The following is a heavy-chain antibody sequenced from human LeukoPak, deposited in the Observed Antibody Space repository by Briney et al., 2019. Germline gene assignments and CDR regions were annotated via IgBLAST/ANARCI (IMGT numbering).Heavy chain of an antibody. J-gene: IGHJ6*03. CDR2: INPNSGGT. CDR3: ARAGGYDQYYYYYMDV. Sequence: ASVKVSCKASGYTFTGYYMHWVRQAPGQGLEWMGWINPNSGGTNYAQKFQGRVTMTRDTSISTAYMELSRLRSDDTAVYYCARAGGYDQYYYYYMDVWGKGTTVTISS. D-gene: IGHD5-12*01. CDR1: GYTFTGYY. V-gene: IGHV1-2*02.